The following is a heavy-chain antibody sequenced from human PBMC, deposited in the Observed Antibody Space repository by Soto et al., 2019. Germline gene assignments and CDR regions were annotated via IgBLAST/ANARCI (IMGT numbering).Heavy chain of an antibody. CDR3: ARVDYGDPRDYYYGMDV. V-gene: IGHV1-3*01. J-gene: IGHJ6*02. Sequence: GASVKVSCKASGYTFTSYAMHWVRQAPGQRLEWMGWINAGNGNTKYSQKFQGRVTITRDTSASTAYMELSSLRSEDTAVYYCARVDYGDPRDYYYGMDVWGQGTTVTVSS. CDR2: INAGNGNT. CDR1: GYTFTSYA. D-gene: IGHD4-17*01.